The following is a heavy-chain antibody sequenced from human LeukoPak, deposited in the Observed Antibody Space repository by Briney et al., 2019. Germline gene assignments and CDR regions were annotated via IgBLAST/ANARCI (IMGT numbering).Heavy chain of an antibody. J-gene: IGHJ3*02. CDR1: GGSIRSYY. D-gene: IGHD3-16*01. CDR3: ARVLDLSKRGLDAFDI. V-gene: IGHV4-59*01. Sequence: SETLSLICTVSGGSIRSYYWSWIRQPPGKGLEWIGYVYYSGSTNYNPSLKSRVTISVDTSKKAFSLKLSSATAADTAVYYCARVLDLSKRGLDAFDIWGQGTMVTVSS. CDR2: VYYSGST.